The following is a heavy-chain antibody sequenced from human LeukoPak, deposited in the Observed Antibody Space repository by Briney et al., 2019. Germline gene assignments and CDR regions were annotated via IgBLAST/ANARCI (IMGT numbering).Heavy chain of an antibody. J-gene: IGHJ3*02. Sequence: GGSLRLSCAASGFTFSSYAMSWVRQAPGKGLEWVSAISGSGGSTYYADSVKGRFTISRDSSKNMLYLQMNSLRAEDTAVYYCAKCSSSWYKGAFDIWGQGTMVTVSS. CDR3: AKCSSSWYKGAFDI. D-gene: IGHD6-13*01. CDR1: GFTFSSYA. V-gene: IGHV3-23*01. CDR2: ISGSGGST.